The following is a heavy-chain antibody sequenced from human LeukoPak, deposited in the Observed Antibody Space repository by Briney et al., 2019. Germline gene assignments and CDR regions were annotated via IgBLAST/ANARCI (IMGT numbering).Heavy chain of an antibody. D-gene: IGHD2-2*01. CDR2: IRYDGSNK. J-gene: IGHJ4*02. CDR3: AKGPYIVVVPAAVYSFDF. CDR1: GFTFSNFG. V-gene: IGHV3-30*02. Sequence: GGPLRLSCAASGFTFSNFGMHWVRQAPGKGLEWVTFIRYDGSNKYYAESVKGRFTISRDDSKSTLYLQMNNLKTEDTAMYYCAKGPYIVVVPAAVYSFDFWGQGTLVTVSS.